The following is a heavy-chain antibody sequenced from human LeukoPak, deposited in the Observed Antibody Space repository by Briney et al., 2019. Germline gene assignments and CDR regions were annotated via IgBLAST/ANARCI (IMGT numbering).Heavy chain of an antibody. CDR1: GYTFTSYG. D-gene: IGHD3-22*01. J-gene: IGHJ4*02. CDR3: ARAVRDPSYYYDSSGYPPDY. Sequence: ASVKVSCKASGYTFTSYGISWVRQAPGQGLEWMGWISAYNGNTNYAQKLQGRVTMTTDTSTSTAYMELRSLRSDDTAVYYCARAVRDPSYYYDSSGYPPDYWGQGTLVTVSS. CDR2: ISAYNGNT. V-gene: IGHV1-18*01.